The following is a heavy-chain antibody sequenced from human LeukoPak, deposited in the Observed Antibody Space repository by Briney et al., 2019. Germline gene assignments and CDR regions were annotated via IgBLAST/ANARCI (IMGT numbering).Heavy chain of an antibody. CDR3: ARLRVGSSSYNWFDP. V-gene: IGHV5-51*01. D-gene: IGHD6-13*01. Sequence: GESLKISCKGSGYSFTSYWIGWVRQMPGKGLEWMGIIYPGDSDTRYSPSFQGQVTISADKSISTAYLQWSSLKASDTGMYYCARLRVGSSSYNWFDPWGQGTLVTVSS. J-gene: IGHJ5*02. CDR1: GYSFTSYW. CDR2: IYPGDSDT.